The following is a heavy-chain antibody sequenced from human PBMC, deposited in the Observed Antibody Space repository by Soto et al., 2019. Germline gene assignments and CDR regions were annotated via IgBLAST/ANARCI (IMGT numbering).Heavy chain of an antibody. CDR1: GFTFSTYS. V-gene: IGHV3-23*01. CDR2: ISGSGGST. J-gene: IGHJ4*02. Sequence: GGSLRLSCAASGFTFSTYSMNWVRQAPGQGLEWVSAISGSGGSTYYADSVKGRFSISRDNSKSTLYLQMNSLRAEDTAVYYCAKEMTNSIADYWGQGALVTVSS. D-gene: IGHD3-16*02. CDR3: AKEMTNSIADY.